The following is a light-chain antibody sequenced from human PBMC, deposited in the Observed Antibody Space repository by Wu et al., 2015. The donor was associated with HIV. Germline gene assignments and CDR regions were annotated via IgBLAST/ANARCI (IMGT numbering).Light chain of an antibody. CDR2: SAS. Sequence: IQLTQSPSSLSASVGDRVTITCRASQGISTYLAWYQQKPGKAPILLIYSASRLQSGVPSRFSGRGSGTDFTLIISSLRPEDSASYYCQQVDSFPYSFGQGTKLEIK. CDR3: QQVDSFPYS. CDR1: QGISTY. V-gene: IGKV1-9*01. J-gene: IGKJ2*03.